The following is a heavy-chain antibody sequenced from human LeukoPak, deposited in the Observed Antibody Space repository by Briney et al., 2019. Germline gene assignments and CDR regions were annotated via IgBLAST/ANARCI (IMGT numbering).Heavy chain of an antibody. Sequence: SETLSLTCTVSGDSFSTFSWSWIRQPPGMGLEWIGYIQASGDTKYSPALKSRVTISLDPSKNQFSLNLRSVTAADTAVYYCARLVRAWNGHFDPWGQGTLVTVSS. CDR2: IQASGDT. CDR1: GDSFSTFS. J-gene: IGHJ5*02. D-gene: IGHD1-1*01. V-gene: IGHV4-4*09. CDR3: ARLVRAWNGHFDP.